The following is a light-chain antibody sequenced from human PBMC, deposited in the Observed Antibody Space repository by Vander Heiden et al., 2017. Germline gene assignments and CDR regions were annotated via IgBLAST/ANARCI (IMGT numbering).Light chain of an antibody. CDR2: GAS. CDR1: HSVSGSY. Sequence: EILLTQSPGPLPVSPGEGAALSCRASHSVSGSYLAWFQQKPGQAPRLLIYGASSRATGIPDRFSGSGSGTDFTLTISRLEPEDFAMYYCHQYTTSPYTFGQGTKLDIK. J-gene: IGKJ2*01. V-gene: IGKV3-20*01. CDR3: HQYTTSPYT.